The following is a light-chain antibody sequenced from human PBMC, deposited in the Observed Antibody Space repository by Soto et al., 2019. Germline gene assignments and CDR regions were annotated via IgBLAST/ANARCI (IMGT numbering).Light chain of an antibody. V-gene: IGKV3-15*01. CDR2: GAS. J-gene: IGKJ1*01. CDR1: QSVGRN. Sequence: EIVMTQSPATLSVSPGESATLSCRASQSVGRNLAWYQQKLGQPPRLLIFGASTRATGISARFGGSGSGTDFTLTISSLQSEDCAVYYCQHYDNWPTFGQGTKVEIK. CDR3: QHYDNWPT.